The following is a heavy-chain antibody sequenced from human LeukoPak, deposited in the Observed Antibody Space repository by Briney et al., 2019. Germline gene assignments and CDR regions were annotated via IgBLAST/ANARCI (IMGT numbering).Heavy chain of an antibody. CDR3: ARGIDYGSGSYNWFDP. Sequence: SETLSLTCTVSGGSVSSYYWSWIRQPPGKGLEWIGYFSYSGSTNYNPSLKSRVTISVDTSKNQFSLKLSSVTAADTAVYYCARGIDYGSGSYNWFDPWGQGTLVTVSS. V-gene: IGHV4-59*02. CDR2: FSYSGST. J-gene: IGHJ5*02. D-gene: IGHD3-10*01. CDR1: GGSVSSYY.